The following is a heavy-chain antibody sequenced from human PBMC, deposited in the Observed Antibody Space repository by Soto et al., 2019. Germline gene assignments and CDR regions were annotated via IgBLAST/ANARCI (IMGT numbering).Heavy chain of an antibody. J-gene: IGHJ5*02. CDR2: INAGNGNT. CDR1: GYIFTSYA. Sequence: GASVKVSCKASGYIFTSYAMHWVRQAPGQRLEWMGWINAGNGNTKYPQKFQGRVTITRDTSASTAYMELSSLRSEDTAVYYCARGTPVWFDPWGQGTLVTVSS. V-gene: IGHV1-3*01. CDR3: ARGTPVWFDP. D-gene: IGHD3-10*01.